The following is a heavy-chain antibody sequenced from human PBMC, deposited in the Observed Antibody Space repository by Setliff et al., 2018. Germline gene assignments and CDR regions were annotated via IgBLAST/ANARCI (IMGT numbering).Heavy chain of an antibody. Sequence: PSETLSLTCTVSGDSISSGDYFWSWIRQPPGKGLEWIAYIYHSGSAYYNPSLKSRVTMSVDTSKNQFSLHLTSVTAADTAVYYCARRQWLTTDIDYWGQGTLVTVSS. D-gene: IGHD6-19*01. CDR3: ARRQWLTTDIDY. CDR1: GDSISSGDYF. CDR2: IYHSGSA. J-gene: IGHJ4*02. V-gene: IGHV4-30-4*08.